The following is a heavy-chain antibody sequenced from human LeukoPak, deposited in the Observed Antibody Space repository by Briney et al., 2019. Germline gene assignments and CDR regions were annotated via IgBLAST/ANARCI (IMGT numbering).Heavy chain of an antibody. J-gene: IGHJ4*02. Sequence: SETLSFTCTVSNDSISSYYWSWIRQPPGKGLEWIGYTYYSGSTTYNPSLTSRVTISVDTSKNQFSLRLSSVTAADTAVYYCARGGYSYGSLVVFDYWGQGTLVTVSS. D-gene: IGHD5-18*01. CDR2: TYYSGST. CDR3: ARGGYSYGSLVVFDY. V-gene: IGHV4-59*01. CDR1: NDSISSYY.